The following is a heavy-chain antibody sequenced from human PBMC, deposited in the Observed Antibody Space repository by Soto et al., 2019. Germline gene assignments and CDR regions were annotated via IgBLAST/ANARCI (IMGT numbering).Heavy chain of an antibody. CDR3: AEARLYYDASGYAN. Sequence: QVKLVKSGAEVKKPGASIKVSCKASGYSFATSGMTWVRQAPGQGLEWVGWISAYNGNSNYDQNLQDRFTLTTDTSTTTAYLELRLLRSDDSAGYYCAEARLYYDASGYANWGQGTLVTVSS. CDR1: GYSFATSG. D-gene: IGHD3-22*01. CDR2: ISAYNGNS. J-gene: IGHJ4*02. V-gene: IGHV1-18*01.